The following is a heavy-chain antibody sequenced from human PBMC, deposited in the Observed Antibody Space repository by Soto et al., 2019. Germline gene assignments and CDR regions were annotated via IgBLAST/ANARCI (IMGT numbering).Heavy chain of an antibody. D-gene: IGHD3-3*01. CDR3: ARDRQYYDFWSGSGGDAFDI. V-gene: IGHV3-21*01. Sequence: PGGSLRLSCAASGFTFSSYSMNWVRQAPGKGLEWVSSISSSSSYIYYADSVKGRFTISRDNAKNSLYLQMNSLRAEDTAVYYCARDRQYYDFWSGSGGDAFDIWGQGTMVTVSS. CDR1: GFTFSSYS. CDR2: ISSSSSYI. J-gene: IGHJ3*02.